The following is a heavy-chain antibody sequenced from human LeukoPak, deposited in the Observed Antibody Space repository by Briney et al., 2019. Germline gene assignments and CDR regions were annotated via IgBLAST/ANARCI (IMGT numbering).Heavy chain of an antibody. CDR1: GGTFSSYA. J-gene: IGHJ3*02. CDR2: IIPIFGTA. D-gene: IGHD6-13*01. V-gene: IGHV1-69*13. CDR3: ARDHSSSWSNAFDI. Sequence: SVKVSCKASGGTFSSYAISWVRQAPGQGLEWMGGIIPIFGTANYAQKFQGRVTITADESTITAYMELSSLRSEDTAVYYCARDHSSSWSNAFDIWGQGTMVTVSS.